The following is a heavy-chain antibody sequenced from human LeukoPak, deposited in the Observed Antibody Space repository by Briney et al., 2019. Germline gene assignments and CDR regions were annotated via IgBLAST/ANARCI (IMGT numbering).Heavy chain of an antibody. CDR2: MNPNSGNT. J-gene: IGHJ6*02. D-gene: IGHD6-19*01. Sequence: GASVKVSCKASGYTFTSYDINWVRQASGQGLEWMGWMNPNSGNTGYAQKFQGRVTMTRNTSISTAYMELSSLRSEDTAVYYCAIPYSSGWYLNYYYYYGMDVWGQGTTVTVSS. V-gene: IGHV1-8*01. CDR3: AIPYSSGWYLNYYYYYGMDV. CDR1: GYTFTSYD.